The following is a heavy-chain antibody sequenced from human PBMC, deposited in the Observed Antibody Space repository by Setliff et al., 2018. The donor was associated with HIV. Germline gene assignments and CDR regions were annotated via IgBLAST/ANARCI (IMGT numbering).Heavy chain of an antibody. D-gene: IGHD5-12*01. CDR3: ARAEMATIVAFDI. V-gene: IGHV4-59*01. CDR1: GGSISFYY. CDR2: TFDNGNT. Sequence: SETLSLTCSISGGSISFYYWNWLRQTPGKGLEWIAYTFDNGNTYYNPSLESRVTLSLDTSRNLFSLRLASVTAADTAVYYCARAEMATIVAFDIWGQGTMVTVSS. J-gene: IGHJ3*02.